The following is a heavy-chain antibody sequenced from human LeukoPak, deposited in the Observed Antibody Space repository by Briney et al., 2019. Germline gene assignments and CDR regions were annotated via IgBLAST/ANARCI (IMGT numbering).Heavy chain of an antibody. Sequence: GGSLRLSCAASGFTFSSYSMNWVRQAPGKGLEWVSGINWNGGSTGYADSVKGRFTISRDNARNSLYLQMNSLRAEDTAVYYCARGLFRFCSSSSTSCLSPFDYWGQGTLVTVSS. CDR1: GFTFSSYS. J-gene: IGHJ4*02. CDR2: INWNGGST. D-gene: IGHD2-2*01. CDR3: ARGLFRFCSSSSTSCLSPFDY. V-gene: IGHV3-20*04.